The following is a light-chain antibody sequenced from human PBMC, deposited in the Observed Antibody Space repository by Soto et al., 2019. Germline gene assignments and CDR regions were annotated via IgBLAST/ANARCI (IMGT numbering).Light chain of an antibody. CDR1: QSVSRN. CDR3: QQYNYWPGT. CDR2: AAS. V-gene: IGKV3-15*01. Sequence: ELVLTQSAGTLALSPGERAALSGGASQSVSRNLAWYHQKPGHAPRLLISAASTRATGITDRFSGSGSGTEFTLTINSLQSEDFAVYYCQQYNYWPGTFGQGTKVDNK. J-gene: IGKJ1*01.